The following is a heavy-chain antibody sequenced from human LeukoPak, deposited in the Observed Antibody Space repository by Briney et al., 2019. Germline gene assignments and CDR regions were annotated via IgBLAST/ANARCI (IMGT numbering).Heavy chain of an antibody. J-gene: IGHJ6*03. CDR1: GGSISSYY. V-gene: IGHV4-59*08. CDR2: IYYSGST. D-gene: IGHD2-2*01. CDR3: ARVIVVVPAAIGFENYYYYMDV. Sequence: SETLSLTCTVSGGSISSYYWSWIRQPPGKGLEWIGYIYYSGSTNYNPSLKSRVTISVDTSKNQFSLKLSSVTAADTAVYYCARVIVVVPAAIGFENYYYYMDVWGKGTTVTISS.